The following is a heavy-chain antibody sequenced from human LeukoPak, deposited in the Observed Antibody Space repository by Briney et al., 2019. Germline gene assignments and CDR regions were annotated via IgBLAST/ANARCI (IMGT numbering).Heavy chain of an antibody. CDR2: ISGSGGST. Sequence: GGSLRLSCAASGFTFSSYAMSWVRQAPGKGLEWVSAISGSGGSTYYADSVKGRFTISRDNSRNTLYLQMNSLRVEDTAIYYCAKDLAVVSDHFDYWGQGALVTVSS. D-gene: IGHD4-23*01. CDR1: GFTFSSYA. CDR3: AKDLAVVSDHFDY. V-gene: IGHV3-23*01. J-gene: IGHJ4*02.